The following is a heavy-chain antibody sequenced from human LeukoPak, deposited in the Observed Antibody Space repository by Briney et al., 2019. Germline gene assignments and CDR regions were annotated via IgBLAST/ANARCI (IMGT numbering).Heavy chain of an antibody. V-gene: IGHV3-23*01. J-gene: IGHJ6*03. Sequence: QPGGSLRLSCAASGFTFSSYAMSWVRQAPGKGLGWVSAISGSGGTTYYADSVKGRFTISRDNSKNTLYLQMNSLTAEDTAVYYCAKNSGYSSSSGYYYYMDVWGKGTTVTVSS. CDR3: AKNSGYSSSSGYYYYMDV. CDR1: GFTFSSYA. CDR2: ISGSGGTT. D-gene: IGHD6-13*01.